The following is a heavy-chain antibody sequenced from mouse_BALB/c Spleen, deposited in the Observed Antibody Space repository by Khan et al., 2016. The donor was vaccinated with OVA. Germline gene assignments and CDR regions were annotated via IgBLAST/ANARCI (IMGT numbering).Heavy chain of an antibody. CDR3: SRVRYNGTMDD. CDR2: INTYTGAP. CDR1: GYTFTNYG. V-gene: IGHV9-3-1*01. Sequence: QIQLVQSGPELKKPGETVKISCKASGYTFTNYGMNWVKQAPGKGLKWMGWINTYTGAPTYADDFRGRFVFSLENSARTAYLQINNLKNEDTATDLWSRVRYNGTMDDWGPGTSVTVSS. J-gene: IGHJ4*01. D-gene: IGHD2-14*01.